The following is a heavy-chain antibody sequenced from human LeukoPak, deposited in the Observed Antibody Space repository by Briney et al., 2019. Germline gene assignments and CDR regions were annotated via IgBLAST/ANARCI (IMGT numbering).Heavy chain of an antibody. CDR2: IKRDGSEK. J-gene: IGHJ1*01. D-gene: IGHD3-22*01. CDR3: ARSYYDNSGYYRH. CDR1: GFTFSSYW. V-gene: IGHV3-7*02. Sequence: GGSLRLSCAASGFTFSSYWMSWVRQAPGKGLEWVANIKRDGSEKYYVDSVKGRFTISRDNAKNSLYLQMNSLRDEDTAVYYCARSYYDNSGYYRHWGQGTLVSVSS.